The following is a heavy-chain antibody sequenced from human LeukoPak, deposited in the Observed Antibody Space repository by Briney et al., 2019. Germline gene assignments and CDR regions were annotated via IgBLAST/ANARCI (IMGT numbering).Heavy chain of an antibody. CDR3: ARDPIVVVPAARIFDY. Sequence: ASVKVSCKVSGYTLTELSMHWVRQAPGKGLEWMGGFDPEDGETIYAQKFQGRVTMTEDTSTDTAYMELSSLRSEDTAVYYCARDPIVVVPAARIFDYWGQGTLVTVSS. D-gene: IGHD2-2*01. CDR2: FDPEDGET. V-gene: IGHV1-24*01. J-gene: IGHJ4*02. CDR1: GYTLTELS.